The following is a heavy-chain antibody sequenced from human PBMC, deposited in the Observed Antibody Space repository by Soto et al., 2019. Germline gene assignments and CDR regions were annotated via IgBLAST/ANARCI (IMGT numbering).Heavy chain of an antibody. CDR1: EFTFSNYS. V-gene: IGHV3-48*01. Sequence: GGSLRLSCAASEFTFSNYSLSSARQAPGKGLEWVSSISSSSGTTYYADSVKGRFTISRDNAKNSLYLQMNSLRAEDTAVYYCASRAGVVVPAALFFDYRGQGTLVTLSS. CDR2: ISSSSGTT. J-gene: IGHJ4*02. CDR3: ASRAGVVVPAALFFDY. D-gene: IGHD2-2*01.